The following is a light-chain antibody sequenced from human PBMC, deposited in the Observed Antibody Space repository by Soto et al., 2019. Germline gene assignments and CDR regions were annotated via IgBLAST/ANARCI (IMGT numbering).Light chain of an antibody. Sequence: DIQMTQSPSTLSASIGDRVTITCRTSQSVDSWLAWYQQKPGKAPKLLIYKASSLQTGVPSRFSSSGSGTEFTLTISSLQPDDFATYYCQHYNDYSRMFGQGTKVEIK. CDR3: QHYNDYSRM. CDR1: QSVDSW. V-gene: IGKV1-5*03. CDR2: KAS. J-gene: IGKJ1*01.